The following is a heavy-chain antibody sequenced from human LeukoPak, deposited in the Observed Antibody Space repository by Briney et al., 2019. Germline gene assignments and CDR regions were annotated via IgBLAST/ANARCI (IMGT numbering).Heavy chain of an antibody. CDR1: GFLFSSYS. V-gene: IGHV3-21*01. D-gene: IGHD2-2*01. CDR2: ISSTSSYI. Sequence: GGSLRLTCAASGFLFSSYSVIWVRQAPGKGLEWVSSISSTSSYIFYADSLKGRFTISRDNAKNSLYLQMNSLRAEDTAVYYCARFGGGSCSGSSCYDYYVDVWGKGTTVTVSS. J-gene: IGHJ6*03. CDR3: ARFGGGSCSGSSCYDYYVDV.